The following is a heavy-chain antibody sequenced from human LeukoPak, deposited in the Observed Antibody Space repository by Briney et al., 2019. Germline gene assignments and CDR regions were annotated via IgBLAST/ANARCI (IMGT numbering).Heavy chain of an antibody. CDR3: ARDPPAYSSSSGGSDFDY. Sequence: KPSETLSLTCTVSGGSISSYYWSWIRQPPGKGLEWIGYIYYSGSTNYNPSLKSRVTISVDTSKNQFSLKLSSVTAADTAVYYCARDPPAYSSSSGGSDFDYWGQGTLVTVSS. J-gene: IGHJ4*02. CDR1: GGSISSYY. D-gene: IGHD6-6*01. CDR2: IYYSGST. V-gene: IGHV4-59*01.